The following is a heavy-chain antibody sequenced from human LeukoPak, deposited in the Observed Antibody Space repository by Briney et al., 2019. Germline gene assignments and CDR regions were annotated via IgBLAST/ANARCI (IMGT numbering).Heavy chain of an antibody. Sequence: PGGSLRLSCAASGFTFSSYSMNWVRQAPGKGLEWVSYISSSSSTIYYADSVKGRFTISRDNAKNSLYLQMNSLRAEDTAVYYCARGAYYYDSSGFYFDYWGQGTLVTVSS. CDR2: ISSSSSTI. CDR1: GFTFSSYS. V-gene: IGHV3-48*04. D-gene: IGHD3-22*01. J-gene: IGHJ4*02. CDR3: ARGAYYYDSSGFYFDY.